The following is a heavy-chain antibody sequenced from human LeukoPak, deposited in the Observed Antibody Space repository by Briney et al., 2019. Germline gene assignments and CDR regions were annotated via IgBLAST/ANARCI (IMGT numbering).Heavy chain of an antibody. CDR1: GGSFSGYY. Sequence: PSETLSLTCAVYGGSFSGYYWSWIRQPPGKGLEWIGEINHSGSTNYNPSLKGRVTISVDTSKNQFSLKLSSVTAADTAVYYCARGGMGTYYYGSGSYSNWFDPWGQGTLVTVSS. D-gene: IGHD3-10*01. CDR3: ARGGMGTYYYGSGSYSNWFDP. J-gene: IGHJ5*02. V-gene: IGHV4-34*01. CDR2: INHSGST.